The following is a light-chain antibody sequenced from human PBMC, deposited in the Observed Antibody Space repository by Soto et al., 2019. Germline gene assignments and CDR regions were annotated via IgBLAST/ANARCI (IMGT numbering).Light chain of an antibody. CDR1: SSNIGSNP. CDR3: VAWDDSLNGVL. CDR2: NNN. Sequence: QSVLTQPPSASGTPGQRGTISCSGSSSNIGSNPVHWYQQLPGTAPKLLIHNNNQRPSGVPDRFSGSKSGTSASLAISGLQSGDEADYYCVAWDDSLNGVLFGGGTKLTVL. V-gene: IGLV1-44*01. J-gene: IGLJ2*01.